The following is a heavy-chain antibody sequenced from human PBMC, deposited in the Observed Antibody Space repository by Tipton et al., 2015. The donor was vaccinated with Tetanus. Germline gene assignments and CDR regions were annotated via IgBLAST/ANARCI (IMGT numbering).Heavy chain of an antibody. CDR2: IHTGGNT. CDR3: TRLWAAALDY. V-gene: IGHV3-53*01. CDR1: GFSVSSNY. Sequence: SLRLSCAISGFSVSSNYLTWARQAPGKGLEWVSVIHTGGNTYYADSVKGRFTVSRDNSKNTFHLQMTSLRAEDTAVYYCTRLWAAALDYWGQGSLVTVSS. D-gene: IGHD3-10*01. J-gene: IGHJ4*02.